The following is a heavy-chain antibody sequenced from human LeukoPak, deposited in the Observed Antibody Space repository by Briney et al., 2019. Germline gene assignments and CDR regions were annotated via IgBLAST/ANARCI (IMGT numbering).Heavy chain of an antibody. CDR1: GGSISSYY. D-gene: IGHD6-19*01. CDR3: ARAAASGRYDY. J-gene: IGHJ4*02. CDR2: IYYSGST. V-gene: IGHV4-59*01. Sequence: SETLSLTCTVSGGSISSYYWSWIRQPPGKGLEWIGYIYYSGSTNYNPSLKSRVTISVDTSKNQSSLKLSSVTAADTAVYYCARAAASGRYDYWGQGTLVTVSS.